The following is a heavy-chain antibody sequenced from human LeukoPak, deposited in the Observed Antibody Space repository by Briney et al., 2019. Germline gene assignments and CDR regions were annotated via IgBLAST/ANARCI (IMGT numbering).Heavy chain of an antibody. CDR3: AKETVVVVAATPDAFDI. D-gene: IGHD2-15*01. CDR2: ISGSSSNI. J-gene: IGHJ3*02. CDR1: GFTFSSYS. V-gene: IGHV3-48*01. Sequence: GGSLRLSCAASGFTFSSYSMIWVRQAPGKGLEWVSYISGSSSNIHYEDSVKDRFTISRDNSKNTLYLQMNSLRAEDTAVYYCAKETVVVVAATPDAFDIWGQGTMVTVSS.